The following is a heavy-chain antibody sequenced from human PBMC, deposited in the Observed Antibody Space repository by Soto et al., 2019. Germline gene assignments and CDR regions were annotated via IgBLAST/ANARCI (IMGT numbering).Heavy chain of an antibody. V-gene: IGHV1-3*01. CDR2: NNAGTGAT. J-gene: IGHJ4*02. D-gene: IGHD6-13*01. CDR1: GYTFSNYA. CDR3: ARGQDIGSWIIDH. Sequence: ASVKVSCKAFGYTFSNYALHWVRQAPGQRLEWMGCNNAGTGATEYSQKFQDRVTITRDTSANTVYMEMNSLRSEDTAVYFCARGQDIGSWIIDHWGRG.